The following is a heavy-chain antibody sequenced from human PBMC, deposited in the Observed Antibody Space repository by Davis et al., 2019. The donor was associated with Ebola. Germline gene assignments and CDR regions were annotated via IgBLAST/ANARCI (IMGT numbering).Heavy chain of an antibody. CDR1: GFTLSSYG. CDR2: IRYDGSNK. Sequence: GESLKIPCAASGFTLSSYGMHWVRQAPGKGLEWVAFIRYDGSNKYYADSVKGQFTISRDNSKNTLYLQMNSLRAEDTAVYYCANPGGSSSWYGVPAEYFQHWGQGTLVTVSS. V-gene: IGHV3-30*02. J-gene: IGHJ1*01. CDR3: ANPGGSSSWYGVPAEYFQH. D-gene: IGHD6-13*01.